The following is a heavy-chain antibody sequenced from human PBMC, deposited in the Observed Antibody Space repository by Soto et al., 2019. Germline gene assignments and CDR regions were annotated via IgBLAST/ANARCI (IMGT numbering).Heavy chain of an antibody. CDR1: GDTVSRTRW. Sequence: PSETLSLTCTVSGDTVSRTRWWCWVRLSPGRGLEWIGDIYHLGTTNYNPSLKRRVSISLDKSKNQFSLKLTSVTAADTAVYFYARTGKFYYYDMSGLPFDPWGPGVLVTV. CDR2: IYHLGTT. J-gene: IGHJ5*02. D-gene: IGHD3-22*01. V-gene: IGHV4-4*02. CDR3: ARTGKFYYYDMSGLPFDP.